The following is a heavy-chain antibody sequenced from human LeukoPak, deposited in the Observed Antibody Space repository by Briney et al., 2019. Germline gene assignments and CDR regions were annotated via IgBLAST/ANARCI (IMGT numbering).Heavy chain of an antibody. CDR3: AELGITMIGGV. J-gene: IGHJ6*04. V-gene: IGHV3-48*03. D-gene: IGHD3-10*02. Sequence: PGGSLRLSCAASGFTFSSYEMNWVRQAPGRGLEWVSYISGSGSTIYYADSVKGRFTISRDNAKNSLYLQMNSLRAEDTAVYYCAELGITMIGGVRGKGATVTISS. CDR2: ISGSGSTI. CDR1: GFTFSSYE.